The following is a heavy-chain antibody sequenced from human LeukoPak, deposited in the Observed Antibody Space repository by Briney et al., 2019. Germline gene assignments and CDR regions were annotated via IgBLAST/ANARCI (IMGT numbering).Heavy chain of an antibody. J-gene: IGHJ4*02. CDR1: GYTFTSYY. Sequence: ASVKVSCKASGYTFTSYYMHWVRQAPGQGLEWMGWINPNSGGTNYAQKFQGRVTMTRDTSISTAYMELSRLRSDDTAVYYCARPPGPYCGGDCYDFDYWGQGTLVTVSS. CDR2: INPNSGGT. CDR3: ARPPGPYCGGDCYDFDY. D-gene: IGHD2-21*02. V-gene: IGHV1-2*02.